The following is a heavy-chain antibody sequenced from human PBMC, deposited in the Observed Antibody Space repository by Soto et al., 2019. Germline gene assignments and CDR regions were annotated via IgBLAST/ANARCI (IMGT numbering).Heavy chain of an antibody. CDR2: IIGRDDST. CDR3: AKVVYSGSSAVFDD. J-gene: IGHJ4*02. V-gene: IGHV3-23*01. D-gene: IGHD1-26*01. CDR1: GFTFSSFA. Sequence: EVQLLESGGGLLQPGGSLRLSCAASGFTFSSFAMNWVRQAPGKGLEWVSTIIGRDDSTFYADSVKGRFTISRDTSKDTLYLQMNSLRAEDTAVYYCAKVVYSGSSAVFDDWGQGTLVTVSS.